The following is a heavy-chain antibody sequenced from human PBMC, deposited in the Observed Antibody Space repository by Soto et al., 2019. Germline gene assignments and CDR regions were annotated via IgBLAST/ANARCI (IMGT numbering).Heavy chain of an antibody. CDR3: ATRSLAFDY. CDR2: ISTSKGNT. V-gene: IGHV1-18*01. Sequence: QVQLVQSGPEVKKPGASVKVSCKTSGYTFTDYGISWVRQAPGQGLEWMGWISTSKGNTNYAQKFQGRVTMTTDTPTSTGYMELRSLRSDDTAVYYCATRSLAFDYWGQGTLVTVSS. J-gene: IGHJ4*02. CDR1: GYTFTDYG.